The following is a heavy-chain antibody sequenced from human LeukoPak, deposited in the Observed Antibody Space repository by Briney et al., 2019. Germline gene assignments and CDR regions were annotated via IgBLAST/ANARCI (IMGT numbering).Heavy chain of an antibody. CDR1: GDSVSSNSAA. Sequence: PSQTLSLTCAISGDSVSSNSAAWNWIRQSPSRGLEWLGRTYYRSKWYNDYAVSVKGRITINPDTSKNQFSLQLNSVTPEDTAVYYCARDVSYCSSTSCYYYYYYGMDVWGKGTTVTVSS. V-gene: IGHV6-1*01. CDR2: TYYRSKWYN. J-gene: IGHJ6*04. CDR3: ARDVSYCSSTSCYYYYYYGMDV. D-gene: IGHD2-2*01.